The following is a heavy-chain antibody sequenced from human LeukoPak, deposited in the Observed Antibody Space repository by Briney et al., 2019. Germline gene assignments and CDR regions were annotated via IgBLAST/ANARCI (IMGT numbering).Heavy chain of an antibody. J-gene: IGHJ4*02. CDR3: ARVDTALIYFDY. V-gene: IGHV4-39*07. CDR2: IYYSGNT. Sequence: GSLRLSCAASGFTFSSYAMSWVRQPPGKHLEWIGTIYYSGNTYYNPSLKSRVTISVDTSKNQFSLKLSSVTAADTAVYYCARVDTALIYFDYWGQGTLVTVSS. D-gene: IGHD2-21*01. CDR1: GFTFSSYA.